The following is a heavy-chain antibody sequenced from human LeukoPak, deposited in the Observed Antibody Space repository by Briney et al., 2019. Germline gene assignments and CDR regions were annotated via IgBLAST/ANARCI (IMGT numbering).Heavy chain of an antibody. J-gene: IGHJ4*02. Sequence: ASVKVSCKASGYTFTSYGISWVRQAPGQGLEWMGWISAYNGNTNYAQKLQGRVTMTTDTSTSTAHMELRSLRSDDTAVYYCARVLGSSGWWYYFDYWGQGTLVTVSS. V-gene: IGHV1-18*01. CDR3: ARVLGSSGWWYYFDY. D-gene: IGHD6-19*01. CDR2: ISAYNGNT. CDR1: GYTFTSYG.